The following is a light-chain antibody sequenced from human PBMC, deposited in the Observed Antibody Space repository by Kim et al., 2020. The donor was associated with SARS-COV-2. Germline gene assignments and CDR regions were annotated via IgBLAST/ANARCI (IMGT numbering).Light chain of an antibody. J-gene: IGLJ2*01. Sequence: QSALTQPPSVSGSPGQSVTISCTGTSSDVGGYNRVSWYQQPPGTAPKLMIYEVSNRPSGVPDRFSGSKSGNTASLTISGLQAEDEAHYYCSSYTSSTTVVFGGGTKVTVL. CDR1: SSDVGGYNR. CDR3: SSYTSSTTVV. V-gene: IGLV2-18*02. CDR2: EVS.